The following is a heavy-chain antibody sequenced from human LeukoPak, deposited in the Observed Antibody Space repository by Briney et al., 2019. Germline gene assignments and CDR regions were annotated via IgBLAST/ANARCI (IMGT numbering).Heavy chain of an antibody. J-gene: IGHJ4*02. CDR3: AGGVYGYNAFDY. CDR1: GFTFSGYG. D-gene: IGHD5/OR15-5a*01. CDR2: ISSGGSVT. V-gene: IGHV3-48*02. Sequence: GGSLRLSCAAPGFTFSGYGMSWVRPAPGKGLEWIAHISSGGSVTNYADSVKGRYTISRDNGKNSVYLQMNSLRDEDTAVYYCAGGVYGYNAFDYWGQGTLVSVSS.